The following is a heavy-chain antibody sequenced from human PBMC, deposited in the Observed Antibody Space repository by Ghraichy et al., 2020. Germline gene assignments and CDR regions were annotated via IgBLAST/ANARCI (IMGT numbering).Heavy chain of an antibody. V-gene: IGHV4-61*01. Sequence: SETLSLTCTVSGGSVSSGSYYWSWIRQPPGKGLEWIGYIYYSGSTNYNPSLKSRVTISVDTSKNQFSLKLSSVTAADTAVYYCARARITSLDYWGQGTLVTVSS. D-gene: IGHD3-10*01. CDR2: IYYSGST. CDR1: GGSVSSGSYY. CDR3: ARARITSLDY. J-gene: IGHJ4*02.